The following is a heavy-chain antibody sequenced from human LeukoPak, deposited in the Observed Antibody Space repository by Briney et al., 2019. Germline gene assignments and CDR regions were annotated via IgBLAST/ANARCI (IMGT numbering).Heavy chain of an antibody. V-gene: IGHV3-74*01. Sequence: GGSLRLSCAASGFPFSTYWMHWVRQAPGKGPVWVSRISSDGIDTNYADSVKGRFTISRDNAKNTLLLQMNSLRAEDTAVYYCARAFSGVGDAYDIWGQGTVVTVSS. CDR2: ISSDGIDT. CDR1: GFPFSTYW. D-gene: IGHD1-26*01. J-gene: IGHJ3*02. CDR3: ARAFSGVGDAYDI.